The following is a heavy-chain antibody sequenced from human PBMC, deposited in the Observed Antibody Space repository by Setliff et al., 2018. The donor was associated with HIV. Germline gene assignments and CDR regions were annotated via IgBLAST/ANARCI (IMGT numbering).Heavy chain of an antibody. CDR2: ISGGGGSK. J-gene: IGHJ3*01. Sequence: TGGSLRLSCVASGFTFSAFAMTWVRQAPGTGLEWIATISGGGGSKYYADSVKGRFTISRDNAKNSLYLQMNSLRAEDTALYYCARELRSGELSLFPDGFNLWGQGTLVTVSS. CDR1: GFTFSAFA. V-gene: IGHV3-23*01. D-gene: IGHD3-16*02. CDR3: ARELRSGELSLFPDGFNL.